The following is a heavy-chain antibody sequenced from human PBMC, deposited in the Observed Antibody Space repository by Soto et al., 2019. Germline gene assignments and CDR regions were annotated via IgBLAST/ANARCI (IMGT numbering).Heavy chain of an antibody. J-gene: IGHJ4*02. CDR1: GFTFSSYG. CDR2: VCSNGGTK. D-gene: IGHD3-10*01. CDR3: AKVLSASGVDY. V-gene: IGHV3-23*01. Sequence: GGSLRLSCAASGFTFSSYGMHWVRQAPGKGLEWVSTVCSNGGTKYYADSVKGRFTMSRDNSENALWLQMDSLRAEDTAVYYCAKVLSASGVDYWGQGTLVTVSS.